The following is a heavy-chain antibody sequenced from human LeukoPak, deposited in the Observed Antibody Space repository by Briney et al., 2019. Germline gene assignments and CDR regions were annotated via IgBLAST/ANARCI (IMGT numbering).Heavy chain of an antibody. Sequence: GESLKIFCKGSGYSFTSYWIGWVRQMPGKGLEWMGIIYPGDSDTRYSPSFQGQVTISADKSISTAYLQWSSLKASDTAMYYCARRYYDFWSGYYTYYFDYWGQGTLVTVSS. J-gene: IGHJ4*02. V-gene: IGHV5-51*01. D-gene: IGHD3-3*01. CDR1: GYSFTSYW. CDR3: ARRYYDFWSGYYTYYFDY. CDR2: IYPGDSDT.